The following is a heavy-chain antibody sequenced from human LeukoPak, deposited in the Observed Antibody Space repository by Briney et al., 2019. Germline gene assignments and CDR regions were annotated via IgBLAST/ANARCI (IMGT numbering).Heavy chain of an antibody. CDR1: GFTFSSYA. Sequence: GGSLRLSCAASGFTFSSYAMIWVRQAPGKGLEWVSGISGSGDSKYYAAPVKRRSTISKDNSKNKLYSEVNTLRAEDTAVYSCAKGRGINHYQWYDTWGQGTLVTVSS. D-gene: IGHD5-24*01. CDR3: AKGRGINHYQWYDT. V-gene: IGHV3-23*01. CDR2: ISGSGDSK. J-gene: IGHJ5*02.